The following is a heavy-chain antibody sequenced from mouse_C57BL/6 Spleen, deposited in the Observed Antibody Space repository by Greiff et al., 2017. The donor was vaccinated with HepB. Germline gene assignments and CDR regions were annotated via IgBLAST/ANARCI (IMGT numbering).Heavy chain of an antibody. V-gene: IGHV1-69*01. CDR2: IDPSDSYT. CDR3: ARGDSRYAMDY. CDR1: GYTFTSYW. Sequence: QLQQSGAELVMPGASVKLSCKASGYTFTSYWMHWVKQRPGQGLEWIGEIDPSDSYTNYNQKFKGKSTLTVDKSSSTAYMQLSSLTSEDSAVYYCARGDSRYAMDYWGQGTSVTVSS. J-gene: IGHJ4*01. D-gene: IGHD6-1*01.